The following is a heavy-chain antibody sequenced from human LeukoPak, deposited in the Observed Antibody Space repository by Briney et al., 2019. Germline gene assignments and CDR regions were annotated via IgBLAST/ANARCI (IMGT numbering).Heavy chain of an antibody. CDR3: TTAVPAIVGHSY. CDR2: IKSKTDGGTI. CDR1: GFTFKYAW. D-gene: IGHD1-26*01. J-gene: IGHJ4*02. Sequence: GGSLRLSCAASGFTFKYAWMSWVRQAPGKGLEWVGRIKSKTDGGTIYYATPVKGRFTISRDDSKNTSYLQINSLKAEDTAVYYCTTAVPAIVGHSYWGQGTLVTVSS. V-gene: IGHV3-15*01.